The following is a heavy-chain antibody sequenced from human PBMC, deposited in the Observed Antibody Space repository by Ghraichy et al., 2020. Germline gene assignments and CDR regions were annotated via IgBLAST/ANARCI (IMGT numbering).Heavy chain of an antibody. Sequence: ASLNISCAASGFTFSSYAMSWVRQAPGKGLEWVSAISGSGGSTYYADSVKGRFTISRDNSKNTLYLQMNSLRAEDTAVYYCAKDGSHSSSWFWYFDLWGRGTLVTVSS. D-gene: IGHD6-13*01. CDR3: AKDGSHSSSWFWYFDL. CDR2: ISGSGGST. CDR1: GFTFSSYA. V-gene: IGHV3-23*01. J-gene: IGHJ2*01.